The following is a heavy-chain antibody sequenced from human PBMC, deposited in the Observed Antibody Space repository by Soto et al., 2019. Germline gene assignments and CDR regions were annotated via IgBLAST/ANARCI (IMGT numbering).Heavy chain of an antibody. CDR1: GGSISSSSYY. CDR3: AGSYGDLNWYFDL. CDR2: IYYSGST. J-gene: IGHJ2*01. V-gene: IGHV4-39*07. D-gene: IGHD4-17*01. Sequence: PSETLALTCTVSGGSISSSSYYWGWIRQPPGKGLEWIGSIYYSGSTYYNPSLKSRVTISVDTSKNQFSLKLSSVTAADTAVYYCAGSYGDLNWYFDLWGRGTLVTVSS.